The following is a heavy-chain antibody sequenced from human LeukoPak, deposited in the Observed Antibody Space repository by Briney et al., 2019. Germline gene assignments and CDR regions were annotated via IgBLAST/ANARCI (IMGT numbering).Heavy chain of an antibody. D-gene: IGHD5-18*01. CDR1: GGSISNYY. Sequence: SETLSLTCTVSGGSISNYYWSWIRQPPGKGLEWIGEINHSGSTNYNPSLKSRVTISVDTSKNQFSLKLSSVTAADTAVYYCASWTWIQLYWGQGTLVTVSS. CDR3: ASWTWIQLY. V-gene: IGHV4-34*01. J-gene: IGHJ4*02. CDR2: INHSGST.